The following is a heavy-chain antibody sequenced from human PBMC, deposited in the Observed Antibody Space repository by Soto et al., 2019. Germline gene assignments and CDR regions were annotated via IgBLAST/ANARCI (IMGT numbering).Heavy chain of an antibody. V-gene: IGHV4-38-2*01. CDR2: INHSGSA. J-gene: IGHJ5*02. Sequence: SETLSLTCVVSGDSISRGYFWGWIRQPPGKGLEWIGSINHSGSAYYNPSLRSRVTISVDTSKNHFSLRLTSVTAADTAVYYCARIESIGCCGEFLSWLDPWGQGTLVTVSS. CDR1: GDSISRGYF. D-gene: IGHD3-10*01. CDR3: ARIESIGCCGEFLSWLDP.